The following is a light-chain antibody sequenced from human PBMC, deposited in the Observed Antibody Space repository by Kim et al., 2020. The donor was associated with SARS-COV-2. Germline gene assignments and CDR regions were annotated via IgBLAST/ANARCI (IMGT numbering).Light chain of an antibody. J-gene: IGKJ4*01. CDR3: QQYDYFPPLA. Sequence: SVGDRITITCQASQDITYHLNWYHQKPGKAPKLLIYDASTLETGVPSRFSGSVSGTEFIFTISGLQPEDIGTYYCQQYDYFPPLAFGGGTKVDIK. CDR1: QDITYH. CDR2: DAS. V-gene: IGKV1-33*01.